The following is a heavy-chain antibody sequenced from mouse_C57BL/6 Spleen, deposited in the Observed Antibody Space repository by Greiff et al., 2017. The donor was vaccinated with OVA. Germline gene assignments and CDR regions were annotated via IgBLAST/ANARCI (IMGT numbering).Heavy chain of an antibody. Sequence: EVMLVESGGGLVKPGGSLKLSCAASGFTFSSYAMSWVRQTPEKRLEWVATISDGGSYTYYPDNVKGRFTISRDNAKNNLYLQMSHLKSEDTAMYYCARDGKTGNYFDYWGQGTTLTVSS. CDR3: ARDGKTGNYFDY. J-gene: IGHJ2*01. CDR2: ISDGGSYT. V-gene: IGHV5-4*01. CDR1: GFTFSSYA. D-gene: IGHD4-1*01.